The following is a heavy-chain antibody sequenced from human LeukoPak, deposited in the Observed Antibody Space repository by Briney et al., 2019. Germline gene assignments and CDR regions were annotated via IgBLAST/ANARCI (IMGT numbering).Heavy chain of an antibody. CDR3: ARVIRAGTDAFDI. V-gene: IGHV1-46*01. CDR2: INPSGGST. J-gene: IGHJ3*02. Sequence: GASVKVSCKASGYTFTSYYMHWVRQAPGQGLEWLGIINPSGGSTSYAQKFQGRVTMTRDTSTSTVYMELSSLRSEDTAVYYCARVIRAGTDAFDIWGQGTMVTVSS. CDR1: GYTFTSYY. D-gene: IGHD1-14*01.